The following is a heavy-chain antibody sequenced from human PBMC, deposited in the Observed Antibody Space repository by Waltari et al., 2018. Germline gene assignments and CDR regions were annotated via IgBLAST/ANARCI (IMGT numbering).Heavy chain of an antibody. D-gene: IGHD4-17*01. CDR1: GDSMNNYY. J-gene: IGHJ5*02. CDR3: AGSGGNGDYDR. V-gene: IGHV4-59*01. Sequence: QVQLQESGPGLVKPSETLSLTCTVSGDSMNNYYWTWIRQSPGKGLEWIGYIYYSGSTNYHPSLESRVTISIKPSKNQFALKLSSVTAADTAVYYCAGSGGNGDYDRWGQGTQVTVSS. CDR2: IYYSGST.